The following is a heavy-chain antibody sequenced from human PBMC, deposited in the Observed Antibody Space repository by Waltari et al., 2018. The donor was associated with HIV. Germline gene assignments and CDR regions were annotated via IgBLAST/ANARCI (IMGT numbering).Heavy chain of an antibody. CDR1: VYPFTSYG. Sequence: QVQLVQSGAEVKKPGASVKVYCKASVYPFTSYGISWVRQAPGKGLEWMGWIRTYNGNTKSAQKLQGRVTMTTDTSTSTAYMELRSLRSDDTAMYYCARDAPPYCSGGNCYGDYWGQGTLVTVST. CDR3: ARDAPPYCSGGNCYGDY. CDR2: IRTYNGNT. J-gene: IGHJ4*02. V-gene: IGHV1-18*01. D-gene: IGHD2-15*01.